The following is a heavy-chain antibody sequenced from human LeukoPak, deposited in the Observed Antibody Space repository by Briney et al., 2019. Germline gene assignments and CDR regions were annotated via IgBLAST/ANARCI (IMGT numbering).Heavy chain of an antibody. CDR2: IIPILGIA. CDR3: ARVDTDYGGNSGPS. V-gene: IGHV1-69*04. J-gene: IGHJ5*02. CDR1: GGTFRSYA. D-gene: IGHD4-23*01. Sequence: GASVKVSCKASGGTFRSYAISWVRQAPGQGLEWMGRIIPILGIANYAQKFQGRVTITADKSTSTAYMELSSLRSEDTAVYYCARVDTDYGGNSGPSWGQGTLVTVSS.